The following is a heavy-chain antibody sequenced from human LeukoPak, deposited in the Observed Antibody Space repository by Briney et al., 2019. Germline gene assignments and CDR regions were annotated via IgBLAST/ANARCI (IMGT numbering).Heavy chain of an antibody. CDR1: GFTFNSYA. CDR2: ISVAGSKR. D-gene: IGHD2-2*01. Sequence: QPGGSLRLSCAASGFTFNSYAMSWVRQAPGKGLEWVSGISVAGSKRHYADSVKGRFTISRENSKNTLYLQMNSLRAEDTALYYCAKDSLAYCTSSSCFDFDFWGQGALVTVSS. J-gene: IGHJ4*02. V-gene: IGHV3-23*01. CDR3: AKDSLAYCTSSSCFDFDF.